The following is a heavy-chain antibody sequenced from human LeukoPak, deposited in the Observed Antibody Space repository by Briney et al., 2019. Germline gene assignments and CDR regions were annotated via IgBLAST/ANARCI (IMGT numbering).Heavy chain of an antibody. CDR1: GFTFSSYW. V-gene: IGHV3-74*01. CDR3: VAMVTRGYFDY. D-gene: IGHD5-18*01. Sequence: GGSLRLSCAASGFTFSSYWMHWVRQAPGKGLVWVSRINSDGSIRTNADSVKDRFTISRDNAKNTLYLQVNSLRVEDTAVYYCVAMVTRGYFDYWGQGTLVTVSS. J-gene: IGHJ4*02. CDR2: INSDGSIR.